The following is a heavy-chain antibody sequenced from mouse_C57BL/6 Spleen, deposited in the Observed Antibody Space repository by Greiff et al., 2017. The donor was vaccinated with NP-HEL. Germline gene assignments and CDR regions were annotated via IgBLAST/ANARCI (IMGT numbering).Heavy chain of an antibody. V-gene: IGHV14-2*01. Sequence: VQLKESGAELVKPGASVKLSCTASGFNIKDYYMHWVKQRTEQGLEWIGRIDPEDGETKYAPKFQGKATITADTSSNTAYLQLSSLTSEDTAVYYCARGDGNYPYYYAMDYWGQGTSVTVSS. J-gene: IGHJ4*01. CDR3: ARGDGNYPYYYAMDY. CDR1: GFNIKDYY. CDR2: IDPEDGET. D-gene: IGHD2-1*01.